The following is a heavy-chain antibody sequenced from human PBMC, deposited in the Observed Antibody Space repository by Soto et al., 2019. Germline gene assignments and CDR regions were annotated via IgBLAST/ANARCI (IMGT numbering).Heavy chain of an antibody. CDR3: GEMNPGKYLAA. J-gene: IGHJ4*02. Sequence: PSETLSLTCSVSGGYIRNHYRSWIRQAPGKGLEWIGYTYYSGSITYNPSLKSRVTISQDASGNQLSLQVTSVTAADTAVYFCGEMNPGKYLAAGARGTLALVSA. CDR1: GGYIRNHY. V-gene: IGHV4-59*08. CDR2: TYYSGSI. D-gene: IGHD3-9*01.